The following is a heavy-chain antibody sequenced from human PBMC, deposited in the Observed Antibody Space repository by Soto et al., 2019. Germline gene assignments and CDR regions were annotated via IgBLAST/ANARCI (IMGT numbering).Heavy chain of an antibody. CDR2: INHSGST. CDR3: ARQGFYYDSSGYSETPSDY. Sequence: SETLSLTCAVYGGSFSGYYWSLIRQPPGKGLEWIGEINHSGSTNYNPSLKSRVTISADKSISTAYLQWSSLKASDTAMYYCARQGFYYDSSGYSETPSDYWGQGTLVTVSS. J-gene: IGHJ4*02. CDR1: GGSFSGYY. D-gene: IGHD3-22*01. V-gene: IGHV4-34*01.